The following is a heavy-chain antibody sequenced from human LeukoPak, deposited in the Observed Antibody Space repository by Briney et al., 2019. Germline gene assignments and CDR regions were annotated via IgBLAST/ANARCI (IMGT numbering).Heavy chain of an antibody. J-gene: IGHJ4*02. Sequence: SETLSLTCIVSGGSISSSNYYWGWIRQPPGKGLEWIGSISYSGTTYYNPSLNSRVTISVDTSKNQFSLRLSSVTVADTAVYYCARHRRGGCSSASCYTDYWGQGTLVTVSS. CDR1: GGSISSSNYY. CDR3: ARHRRGGCSSASCYTDY. D-gene: IGHD2-2*02. CDR2: ISYSGTT. V-gene: IGHV4-39*01.